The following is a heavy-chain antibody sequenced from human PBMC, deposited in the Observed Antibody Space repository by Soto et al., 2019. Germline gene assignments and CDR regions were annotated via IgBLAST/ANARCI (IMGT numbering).Heavy chain of an antibody. CDR3: ARQDYGDYEDYFDY. V-gene: IGHV3-21*01. CDR2: ISRSSSYI. Sequence: SLRLSCAASGFTFSSYSMNWVRQAPGKGLEWVSSISRSSSYIYYADSLKGRFTISRDNAKNSLYLQMNSLRAEDTAVYYCARQDYGDYEDYFDYWGQGTLVTVSS. CDR1: GFTFSSYS. D-gene: IGHD4-17*01. J-gene: IGHJ4*02.